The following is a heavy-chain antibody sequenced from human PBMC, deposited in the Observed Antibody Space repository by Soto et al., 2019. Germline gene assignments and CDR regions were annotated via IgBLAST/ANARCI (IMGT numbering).Heavy chain of an antibody. J-gene: IGHJ4*02. D-gene: IGHD4-17*01. CDR3: ARAYRVAFRRGDYAHFDY. CDR1: GGSISSGGYY. CDR2: IYYSGRT. Sequence: QVQLQESGPGLVKPSQTLSLTCTVSGGSISSGGYYWSWIRQHPGKRLEWIGYIYYSGRTYYNPSLKSRVTISVDTSKNQFALKLSSVTAADTAVYYCARAYRVAFRRGDYAHFDYWGKGTLVTVSS. V-gene: IGHV4-31*03.